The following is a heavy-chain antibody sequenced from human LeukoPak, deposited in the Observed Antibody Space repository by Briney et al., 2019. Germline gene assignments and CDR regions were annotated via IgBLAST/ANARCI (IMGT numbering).Heavy chain of an antibody. Sequence: GGSLRLSCAASGFTFSNFAVSWVRQAPGKGLEWVSAISGSGGGTYYADSVKGRFTISRDNSKNTLYLQMNSLRAEDTAVYYCARGRAITFGGVMLGAFDIWGQGTTVTVSS. V-gene: IGHV3-23*01. CDR2: ISGSGGGT. CDR1: GFTFSNFA. D-gene: IGHD3-16*01. CDR3: ARGRAITFGGVMLGAFDI. J-gene: IGHJ3*02.